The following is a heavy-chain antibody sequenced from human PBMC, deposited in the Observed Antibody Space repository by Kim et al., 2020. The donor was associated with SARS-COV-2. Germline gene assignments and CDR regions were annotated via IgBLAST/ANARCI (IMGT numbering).Heavy chain of an antibody. CDR3: AKVGGSEDSPLWYYYYGMDV. CDR1: GFSFSSYA. J-gene: IGHJ6*02. D-gene: IGHD3-10*01. CDR2: ITGSGGST. Sequence: GGSLRLSCAASGFSFSSYAMSWVRQAPGKGLEWLSGITGSGGSTYNADSVKGRFTISRDNYKNTLYLQMNSLRAEDTAVYYCAKVGGSEDSPLWYYYYGMDVWGQGTTVTVSS. V-gene: IGHV3-23*01.